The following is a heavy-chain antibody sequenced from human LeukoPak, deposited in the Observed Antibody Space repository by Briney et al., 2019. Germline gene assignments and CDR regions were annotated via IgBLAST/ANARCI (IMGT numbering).Heavy chain of an antibody. CDR3: ARDSAYSSSRDAFDI. D-gene: IGHD6-13*01. CDR1: GFTVSSNY. CDR2: IYSGGST. J-gene: IGHJ3*02. Sequence: PGGSLRLSCAASGFTVSSNYMSWVRQAPGKGLEWVSVIYSGGSTYYADSVKGRFTISRDNSKNTLYLQMNSLRAEDTAVYYCARDSAYSSSRDAFDIWGQGTMVTVSS. V-gene: IGHV3-53*01.